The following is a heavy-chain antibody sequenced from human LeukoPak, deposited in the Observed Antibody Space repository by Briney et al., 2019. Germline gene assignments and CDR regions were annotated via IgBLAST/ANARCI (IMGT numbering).Heavy chain of an antibody. J-gene: IGHJ5*02. D-gene: IGHD3-3*01. V-gene: IGHV3-23*01. CDR3: AKDSNYDFWSGEQFDP. Sequence: GGSLRLSCAASGFTFSSYAMSWVRQAPGKGLEWVSAISGSGGSTYYADSVKGRFTIYRDNSKNTLYLQMNSLRAEDTAVYYCAKDSNYDFWSGEQFDPWGQGTLVTVSS. CDR1: GFTFSSYA. CDR2: ISGSGGST.